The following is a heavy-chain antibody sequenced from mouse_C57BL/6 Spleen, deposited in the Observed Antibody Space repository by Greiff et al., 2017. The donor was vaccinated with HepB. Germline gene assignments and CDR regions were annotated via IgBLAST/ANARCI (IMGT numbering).Heavy chain of an antibody. CDR3: TTGDGYYSAWFAY. V-gene: IGHV6-3*01. CDR1: GFTFSNYW. D-gene: IGHD2-3*01. J-gene: IGHJ3*01. CDR2: IRLKSDNYAT. Sequence: EVKLEESGGGLVQPGGSMKLSCVASGFTFSNYWMNWVRQSPEKGLEWVAQIRLKSDNYATHYAESVKGRFTISRDDSKSSVYLQMNNLRAEDTGIYYCTTGDGYYSAWFAYWGQGTLVTVSA.